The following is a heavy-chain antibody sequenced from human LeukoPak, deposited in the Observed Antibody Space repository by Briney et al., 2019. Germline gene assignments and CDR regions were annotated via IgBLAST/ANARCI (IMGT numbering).Heavy chain of an antibody. V-gene: IGHV1-46*01. Sequence: VASVKVSCKASGYTFTSYYMHWVRQAPGQGLEWMGIINPSGGSTSYAQKFQGRVTMTRDMSTSTVYMELSSLRPEDTAVYYCARDSGYCSSTSCYLGYWGQGTLVTVSS. CDR3: ARDSGYCSSTSCYLGY. CDR2: INPSGGST. D-gene: IGHD2-2*01. J-gene: IGHJ4*02. CDR1: GYTFTSYY.